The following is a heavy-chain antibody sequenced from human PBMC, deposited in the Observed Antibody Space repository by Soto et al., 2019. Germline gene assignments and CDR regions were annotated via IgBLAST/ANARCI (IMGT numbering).Heavy chain of an antibody. CDR1: GFTFSSFV. D-gene: IGHD4-17*01. CDR3: AKRLLRGTTLSVLDY. J-gene: IGHJ4*02. CDR2: LSYDGSKE. Sequence: GGSLRLYCGASGFTFSSFVMHWVGQAPGKGLEWVALLSYDGSKEYYADSVKGRFSVSRDNSKNTRYLQMNSLRVEDTAVYFCAKRLLRGTTLSVLDYWGRGSLVTVS. V-gene: IGHV3-30*18.